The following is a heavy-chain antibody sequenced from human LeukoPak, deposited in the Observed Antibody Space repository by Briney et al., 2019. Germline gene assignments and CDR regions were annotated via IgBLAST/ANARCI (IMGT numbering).Heavy chain of an antibody. CDR3: ARGGRGVLMVYASDY. D-gene: IGHD2-8*01. J-gene: IGHJ4*02. CDR1: GFTFSTYW. Sequence: GGSLRLSCAASGFTFSTYWMNWFRQTPGKGLEWVAKIKADGGEKDHVASVKGRFTISRDNAKNSLYLQMNSLRAEDTAVYYCARGGRGVLMVYASDYWGQGTLVTVSS. CDR2: IKADGGEK. V-gene: IGHV3-7*01.